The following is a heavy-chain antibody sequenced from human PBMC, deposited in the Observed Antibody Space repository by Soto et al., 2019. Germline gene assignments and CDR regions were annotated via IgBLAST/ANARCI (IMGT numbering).Heavy chain of an antibody. V-gene: IGHV4-30-2*01. CDR2: IYHSGST. J-gene: IGHJ4*02. CDR1: GCSISSGGYS. Sequence: QLPLQESGSGLVKPSQTLSLTCAVSGCSISSGGYSWSWIRQPPGKGLEWIGYIYHSGSTYYNPSLKSRVTISVDRSKNQFSLKLSSVTAADTAVYYCARVPDYWGQGTLVTVSS. CDR3: ARVPDY.